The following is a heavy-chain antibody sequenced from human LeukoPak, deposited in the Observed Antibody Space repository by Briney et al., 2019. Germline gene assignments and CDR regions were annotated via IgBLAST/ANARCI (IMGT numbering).Heavy chain of an antibody. V-gene: IGHV6-1*01. CDR1: GDSVSSNSAA. D-gene: IGHD5-12*01. CDR3: VGSRLRLYYFDY. J-gene: IGHJ4*02. CDR2: TYYRSKWYN. Sequence: SQTLSLTCAISGDSVSSNSAAWNWIRQSPSRGLEWLGRTYYRSKWYNDYAVSVKSRITINPDTSKNQFSLQLNSVTPEDTAVYYYVGSRLRLYYFDYWGQGTLVTVSS.